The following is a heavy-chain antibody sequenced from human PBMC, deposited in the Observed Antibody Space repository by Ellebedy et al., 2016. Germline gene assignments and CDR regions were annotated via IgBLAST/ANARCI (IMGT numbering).Heavy chain of an antibody. CDR1: GGSISGYF. CDR2: FYTSVIT. CDR3: ARDQGLGGGYSPFDP. V-gene: IGHV4-4*07. D-gene: IGHD5-18*01. J-gene: IGHJ5*02. Sequence: SETLSLTCTVSGGSISGYFWSWIRQPAGKGLEWIGRFYTSVITDYNPSLKSRVTMSVDTSKNQFSLTLSSVTAADTAVYYCARDQGLGGGYSPFDPWGQGTLVTVSS.